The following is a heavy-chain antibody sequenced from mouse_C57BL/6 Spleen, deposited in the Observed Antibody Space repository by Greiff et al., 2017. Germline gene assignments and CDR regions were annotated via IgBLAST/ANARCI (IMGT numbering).Heavy chain of an antibody. CDR1: GYSITSGYY. J-gene: IGHJ3*01. Sequence: EVKVEESGPGLVKPSQSLSLTCSVTGYSITSGYYWNWIRQFPGNKLEWMGYISYDGSNNYNPSLKNRISITRDTSKNQFFLKLNSVTTEDTATXYCARGDPSWFAYWGQGTLVTVSA. CDR3: ARGDPSWFAY. V-gene: IGHV3-6*01. CDR2: ISYDGSN.